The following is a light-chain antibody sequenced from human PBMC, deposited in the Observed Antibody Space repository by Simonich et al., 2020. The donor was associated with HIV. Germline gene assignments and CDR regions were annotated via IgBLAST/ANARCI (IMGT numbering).Light chain of an antibody. CDR2: DAS. CDR1: QSVSSSY. CDR3: QQYGSSPT. J-gene: IGKJ3*01. Sequence: EIVLTQSPGTLSLSPGERATLSCRASQSVSSSYLAWYQQKPGLAPRLLIYDASSRATGIPDRFSGSGSGTDFTLTIRRLEPEDFAVYYCQQYGSSPTFGPGTKVDIK. V-gene: IGKV3D-20*01.